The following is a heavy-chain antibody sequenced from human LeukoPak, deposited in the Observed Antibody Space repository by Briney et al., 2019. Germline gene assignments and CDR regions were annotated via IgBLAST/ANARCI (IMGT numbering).Heavy chain of an antibody. D-gene: IGHD2-15*01. CDR2: IIPILGIA. CDR1: GGTFSSYT. CDR3: AREGAVYCSGGSCWDY. V-gene: IGHV1-69*04. Sequence: SVKVSCKVSGGTFSSYTISWVRQAPGQGLEWMGRIIPILGIANYAQKFQGRVTITADKSTSTAYVERSSLRSEDTAVYYCAREGAVYCSGGSCWDYWGQGTLVTVSS. J-gene: IGHJ4*02.